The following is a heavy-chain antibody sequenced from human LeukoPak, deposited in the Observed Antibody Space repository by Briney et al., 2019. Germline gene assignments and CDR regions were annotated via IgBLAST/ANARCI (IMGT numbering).Heavy chain of an antibody. CDR3: ASYSYGGPIYYFDY. J-gene: IGHJ4*02. CDR2: IYYSGST. D-gene: IGHD4-23*01. V-gene: IGHV4-39*07. Sequence: SETLSLICTVSGGSISSSSYYWGWICQPPGKGLEWIGSIYYSGSTYYNPSLKSRVTISVDTSKNQFSLKLSSVTAADTAVYYCASYSYGGPIYYFDYWGQGTLVTVSS. CDR1: GGSISSSSYY.